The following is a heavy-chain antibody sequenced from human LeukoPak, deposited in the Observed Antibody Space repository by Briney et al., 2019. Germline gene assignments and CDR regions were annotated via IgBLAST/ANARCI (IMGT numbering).Heavy chain of an antibody. CDR3: ARAGGIAVALYYMDV. J-gene: IGHJ6*03. CDR1: GGTFSSEA. Sequence: GASVKASCKASGGTFSSEAFIWVRQAPGQGLEWMGGIIPIFGRPDYAQEFQDIVTITTDESTNTVYMELSRLRSDDTAVYYCARAGGIAVALYYMDVWGKGTTVTVSS. CDR2: IIPIFGRP. D-gene: IGHD6-19*01. V-gene: IGHV1-69*05.